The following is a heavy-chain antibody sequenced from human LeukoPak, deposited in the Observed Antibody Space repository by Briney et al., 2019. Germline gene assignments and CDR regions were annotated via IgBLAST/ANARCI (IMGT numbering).Heavy chain of an antibody. CDR1: GGTFSSYA. Sequence: ASVKVSCKASGGTFSSYAISWVRQAPGQGLEWMGGIIPIFGTANYAQKFQGRVTITADESTSTAYMELSSLRSDDTAVYYCARERGTLAVAGDAVDIWGQGTMVTVSS. CDR2: IIPIFGTA. CDR3: ARERGTLAVAGDAVDI. D-gene: IGHD6-19*01. V-gene: IGHV1-69*13. J-gene: IGHJ3*02.